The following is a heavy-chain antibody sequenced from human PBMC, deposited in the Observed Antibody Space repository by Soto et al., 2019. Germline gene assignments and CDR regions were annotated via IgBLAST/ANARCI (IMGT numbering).Heavy chain of an antibody. CDR1: GASISSGNYY. CDR2: IYYSGST. V-gene: IGHV4-39*01. CDR3: ARIAAAGRNYYGMDV. J-gene: IGHJ6*02. D-gene: IGHD6-13*01. Sequence: SETLSLTCTVSGASISSGNYYWGWIRQPPGKGLEWIGSIYYSGSTYYNPSLKSRVTISVDTSKNQFSLKLSSVTAADTAVYYCARIAAAGRNYYGMDVWGQGTTVTVSS.